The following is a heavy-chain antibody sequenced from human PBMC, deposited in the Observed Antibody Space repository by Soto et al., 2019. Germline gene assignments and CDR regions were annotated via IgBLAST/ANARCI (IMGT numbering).Heavy chain of an antibody. CDR2: ISGSGGST. V-gene: IGHV3-23*01. Sequence: GGSLRLSCAASGVTFCSYAMSGVRKAPGKGLEWVSAISGSGGSTYYADSVKGRFTISRDNSKNTLYLQMNSLRAEDTAVYYCAKQYDILTGYWYYFDYWGQGTLVTVSS. J-gene: IGHJ4*02. CDR1: GVTFCSYA. CDR3: AKQYDILTGYWYYFDY. D-gene: IGHD3-9*01.